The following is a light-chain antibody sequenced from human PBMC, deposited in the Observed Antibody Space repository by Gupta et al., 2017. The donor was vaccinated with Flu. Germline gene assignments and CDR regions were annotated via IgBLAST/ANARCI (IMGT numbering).Light chain of an antibody. CDR1: SSDVGGYNY. J-gene: IGLJ3*02. CDR3: SSYTSSSTGV. CDR2: EVS. V-gene: IGLV2-14*01. Sequence: QSALTQPASVSGSPGQSITISCTGTSSDVGGYNYVSWYQQPPANAHKLMIYEVSNLPSGVSNRFSASKSGNTASLTISGLQDEDEADYYCSSYTSSSTGVFGGGTKLTVL.